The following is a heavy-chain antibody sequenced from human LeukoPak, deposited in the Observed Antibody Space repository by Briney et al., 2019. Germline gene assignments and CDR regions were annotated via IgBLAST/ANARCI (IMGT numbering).Heavy chain of an antibody. J-gene: IGHJ3*02. CDR2: IYYSGST. CDR1: GGSISSYY. V-gene: IGHV4-59*01. CDR3: ARSIGDYYDSSGYCYSAFDI. Sequence: SETLSLTCTVSGGSISSYYWSWIRQPPGKGLEWIGYIYYSGSTNYNPSLKSRVTISVDTSKNQFSLKLSSVTAADTAVYYCARSIGDYYDSSGYCYSAFDIWDQGTMVTVSS. D-gene: IGHD3-22*01.